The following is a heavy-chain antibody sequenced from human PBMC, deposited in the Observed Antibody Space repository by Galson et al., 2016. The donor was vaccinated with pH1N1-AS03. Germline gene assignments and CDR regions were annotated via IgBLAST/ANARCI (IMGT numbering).Heavy chain of an antibody. J-gene: IGHJ6*02. V-gene: IGHV3-9*01. D-gene: IGHD2-15*01. CDR1: GFIFDNYA. Sequence: SLRLSCAASGFIFDNYAMHWVRQAPGKGLEWVSGISWKSGYIAYADSVKGRFTISRDNAKNALHLQMNSLRPEDTGLYYCAKDSGRLTHYYDGMDVWGQGTTVTVSS. CDR3: AKDSGRLTHYYDGMDV. CDR2: ISWKSGYI.